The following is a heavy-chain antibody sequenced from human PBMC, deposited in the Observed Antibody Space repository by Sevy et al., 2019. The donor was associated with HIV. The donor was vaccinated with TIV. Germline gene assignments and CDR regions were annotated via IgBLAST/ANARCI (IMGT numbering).Heavy chain of an antibody. Sequence: SETLSLTCTVSGGSITSLYWNWIRQPPGKGLEWIANIYYNGHTNYNHSLKSRVTLSLDTSKNKFSLRLRSVTAADTAMYYCAGENAWGRGYSWGQGTLVTVSS. CDR1: GGSITSLY. V-gene: IGHV4-59*08. J-gene: IGHJ4*02. CDR3: AGENAWGRGYS. D-gene: IGHD1-26*01. CDR2: IYYNGHT.